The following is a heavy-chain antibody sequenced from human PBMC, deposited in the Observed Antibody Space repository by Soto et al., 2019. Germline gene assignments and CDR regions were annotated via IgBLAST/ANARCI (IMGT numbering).Heavy chain of an antibody. V-gene: IGHV3-33*01. D-gene: IGHD6-19*01. CDR2: IWYDGSNK. CDR3: ARDHSSGWSH. CDR1: GFTFSSYG. Sequence: XXSLRLSFAASGFTFSSYGMNWVRQAPGKGLEWVAVIWYDGSNKYYADSVKGRFTISRDNSKNTLYLQMNSLRAEDTAVYYCARDHSSGWSHWGQGTLVTVSS. J-gene: IGHJ4*02.